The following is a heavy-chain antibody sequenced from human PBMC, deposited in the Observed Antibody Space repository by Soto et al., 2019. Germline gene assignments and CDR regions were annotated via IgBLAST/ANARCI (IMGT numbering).Heavy chain of an antibody. CDR1: GYTFTSYA. J-gene: IGHJ4*02. CDR2: INAGNGNR. CDR3: ARGTPVFFDY. V-gene: IGHV1-3*01. Sequence: GASVKVSCKASGYTFTSYAMHWVRQAPGERLEWMGWINAGNGNRKYSQKFQGRVTITRDTSASTAYMELSSLRSEDTAVYYCARGTPVFFDYWGQGTLVTVS.